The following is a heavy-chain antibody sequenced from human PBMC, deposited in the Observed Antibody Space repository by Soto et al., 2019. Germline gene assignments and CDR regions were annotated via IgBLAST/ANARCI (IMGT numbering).Heavy chain of an antibody. CDR2: IYHSGST. D-gene: IGHD3-16*01. CDR3: AKDRLAGGFDY. V-gene: IGHV4-4*02. CDR1: SGSISSSNW. J-gene: IGHJ4*02. Sequence: SETLSLTCAVSSGSISSSNWWSWVRQPPGKGLEWIGEIYHSGSTNYNPSLKSRFTISVDKSKNQFSLKLSSVTAADTAVYYCAKDRLAGGFDYWGQGTLVTVSS.